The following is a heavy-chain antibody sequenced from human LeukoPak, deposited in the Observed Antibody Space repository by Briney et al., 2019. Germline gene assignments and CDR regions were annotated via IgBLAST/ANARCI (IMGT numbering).Heavy chain of an antibody. V-gene: IGHV3-74*01. CDR3: AREESGSYYPYYYYGMDV. J-gene: IGHJ6*02. CDR2: INSDGSST. CDR1: GFTFTSYW. D-gene: IGHD1-26*01. Sequence: GRSLRLSCAVSGFTFTSYWMHWVRQAPRKGLVWVSRINSDGSSTRCADSGKGRFTISRDNAKNTLYLQMNSLRAEDTAVYYCAREESGSYYPYYYYGMDVWGQGTTVTVSS.